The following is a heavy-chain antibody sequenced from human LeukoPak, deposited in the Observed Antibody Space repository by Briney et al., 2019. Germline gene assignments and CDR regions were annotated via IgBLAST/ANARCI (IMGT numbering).Heavy chain of an antibody. CDR1: GATFSTYG. J-gene: IGHJ4*02. CDR2: IIPILDIA. D-gene: IGHD2-8*01. Sequence: SVKVSCKASGATFSTYGISWVRQAPERGLEWMGRIIPILDIANYAQKFQGRVTITADKSTSPGFMELRSLTSDDTAVYFCVRDDPVYPYDSWGQGTLVTVSS. CDR3: VRDDPVYPYDS. V-gene: IGHV1-69*04.